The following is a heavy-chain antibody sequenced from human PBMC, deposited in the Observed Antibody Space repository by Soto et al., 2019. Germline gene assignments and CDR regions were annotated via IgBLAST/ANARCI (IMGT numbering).Heavy chain of an antibody. CDR2: IKQDGSEK. Sequence: PGGSLRLSCAASGFTFSSYGMNWVRQAPGKGLEWVANIKQDGSEKYYLNSVKGRFTIFRDNAKNSLYLQMNSLRAEDTAVYYCARDPSWSGPFDYWGQGTLVTVSS. CDR1: GFTFSSYG. J-gene: IGHJ4*02. D-gene: IGHD3-3*01. CDR3: ARDPSWSGPFDY. V-gene: IGHV3-7*03.